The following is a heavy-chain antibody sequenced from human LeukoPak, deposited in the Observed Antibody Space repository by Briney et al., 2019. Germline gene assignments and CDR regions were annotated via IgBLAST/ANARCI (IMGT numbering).Heavy chain of an antibody. CDR3: ARSASMVRGVIRTFPYFYGMDV. V-gene: IGHV3-21*01. J-gene: IGHJ6*02. Sequence: GGSLRLSCAASGFIFSSYSMNWVRQAPGKGLEWVSSISSSSNYIYYADSLKGRFTISRDNAKNSLYLQMNTLRAEDTAVYYCARSASMVRGVIRTFPYFYGMDVWGQGTTVTVSS. CDR1: GFIFSSYS. CDR2: ISSSSNYI. D-gene: IGHD3-10*01.